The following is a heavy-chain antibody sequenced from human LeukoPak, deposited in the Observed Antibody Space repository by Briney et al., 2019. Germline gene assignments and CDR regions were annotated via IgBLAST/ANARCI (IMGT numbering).Heavy chain of an antibody. CDR1: GGSYSRGCYY. D-gene: IGHD6-6*01. J-gene: IGHJ4*02. CDR3: AGYEYSSTNFDY. CDR2: IYYSGST. V-gene: IGHV4-30-4*08. Sequence: SHTPALNCTVSGGSYSRGCYYWSRLPLPPVNVVDRIGYIYYSGSTYYNPSLKSRVTISVDTSKNQFSLKLSSVTAADTAVYYCAGYEYSSTNFDYWGQGTLVTVSS.